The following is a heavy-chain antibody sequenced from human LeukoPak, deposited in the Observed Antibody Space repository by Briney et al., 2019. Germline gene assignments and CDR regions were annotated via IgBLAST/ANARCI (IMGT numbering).Heavy chain of an antibody. Sequence: GGSLRLSCAASGFTFSNYGMHWVRQAPGKGLEWVSGISASGGSTYYADSVKGRFTISRDNSRNTLFLQMNSLRAEDTAVYYCAKVDRRSDLPYYFDYWGQGTLVTVSS. J-gene: IGHJ4*02. CDR2: ISASGGST. CDR1: GFTFSNYG. V-gene: IGHV3-23*01. CDR3: AKVDRRSDLPYYFDY.